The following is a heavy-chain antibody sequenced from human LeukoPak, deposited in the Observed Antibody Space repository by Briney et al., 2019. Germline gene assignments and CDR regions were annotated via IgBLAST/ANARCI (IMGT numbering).Heavy chain of an antibody. CDR2: INSDGSST. Sequence: GGSLRLSCAASGFTFSSYSMNWVRQAPGKGLVWVSRINSDGSSTSYADSVKGRFTISRDNAKNTLYLQMNSLRAEDTAVYYCARAYDSSGYLDYWGQGTLVTVSS. V-gene: IGHV3-74*01. CDR3: ARAYDSSGYLDY. D-gene: IGHD3-22*01. CDR1: GFTFSSYS. J-gene: IGHJ4*02.